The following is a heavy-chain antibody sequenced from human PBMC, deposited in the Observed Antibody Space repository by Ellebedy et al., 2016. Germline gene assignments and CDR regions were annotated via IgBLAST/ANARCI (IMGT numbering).Heavy chain of an antibody. V-gene: IGHV3-74*01. CDR2: VDSHGSDI. Sequence: GESLKISCAASGFTFSSFGMVWVRQAPGKGLMWVSRVDSHGSDISYADSVRCRFTISRDNAKNTLYVQMNSLRVDDTAVYYCARGGVGAFDIWGQGTMVTVSS. D-gene: IGHD3-3*01. CDR3: ARGGVGAFDI. CDR1: GFTFSSFG. J-gene: IGHJ3*02.